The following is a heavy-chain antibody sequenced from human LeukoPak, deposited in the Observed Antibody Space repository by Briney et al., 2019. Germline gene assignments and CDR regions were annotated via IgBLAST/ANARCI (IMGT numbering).Heavy chain of an antibody. D-gene: IGHD6-19*01. CDR1: GGSISSYY. Sequence: SETLSLTCTVSGGSISSYYWSWIRQPPGKGLEWIGYIYYSGSTNYNPSLKSRVTTSVDTSKYQFSLKLSSVTAADTAVYYCASHSSGWFGGNWFDPWGQGTLVTVSS. CDR2: IYYSGST. V-gene: IGHV4-59*01. CDR3: ASHSSGWFGGNWFDP. J-gene: IGHJ5*02.